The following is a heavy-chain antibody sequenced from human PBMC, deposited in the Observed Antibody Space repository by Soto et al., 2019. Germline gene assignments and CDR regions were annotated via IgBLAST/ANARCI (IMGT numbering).Heavy chain of an antibody. CDR2: INHSGST. CDR3: ARIPLGLEWLLKYYYYYGMDV. J-gene: IGHJ6*02. V-gene: IGHV4-34*01. Sequence: SETLSLTCAVYGGSFSGYYWSWIRQPPGKGLEWIGEINHSGSTNYNPSLKSRVTISVDTSKNQFSLKLSSVTAADTAVYYCARIPLGLEWLLKYYYYYGMDVWGQGTTVTVS. CDR1: GGSFSGYY. D-gene: IGHD3-3*01.